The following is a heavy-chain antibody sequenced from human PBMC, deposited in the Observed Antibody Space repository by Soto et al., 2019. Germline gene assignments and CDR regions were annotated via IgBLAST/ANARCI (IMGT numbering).Heavy chain of an antibody. CDR2: INPSGGST. CDR3: ARENRANDYGDYANWFDP. D-gene: IGHD4-17*01. CDR1: GYTFTSYY. V-gene: IGHV1-46*01. J-gene: IGHJ5*02. Sequence: ASVKVSCKAYGYTFTSYYMHRVRQAPGQGLEWMGIINPSGGSTSYAQKFQGRVTMTRDTSTSTVYMELSSLRSEDTAVYYCARENRANDYGDYANWFDPWGQGTLVTVSS.